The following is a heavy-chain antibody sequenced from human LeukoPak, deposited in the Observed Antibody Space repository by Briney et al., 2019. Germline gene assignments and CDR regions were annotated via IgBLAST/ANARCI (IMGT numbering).Heavy chain of an antibody. D-gene: IGHD5-24*01. V-gene: IGHV1-24*01. J-gene: IGHJ4*02. CDR2: FDPEDGET. CDR1: GYTLIELS. Sequence: ASVKVSCKVSGYTLIELSMHWVRQSPGKGLEWRGDFDPEDGETIYAQKFQGRVTMTEDTSTDTAYMELSSLRSEDTAVYYCATVWGRDGYNFNYFDYWGQGTLVTVSS. CDR3: ATVWGRDGYNFNYFDY.